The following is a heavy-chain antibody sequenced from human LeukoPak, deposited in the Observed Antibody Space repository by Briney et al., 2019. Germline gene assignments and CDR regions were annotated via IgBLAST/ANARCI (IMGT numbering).Heavy chain of an antibody. D-gene: IGHD1-26*01. Sequence: PGGSLRLSCAASGFTVSSNYMSWVRQAPGKGLEWLSVMYSGGSTYYADSVEGRFTISRDKSKNTLYLQMNSLRAEDTAVYYCARDQRMRSSSYYYYYYMDVWGKGTTITVSS. V-gene: IGHV3-53*01. J-gene: IGHJ6*03. CDR3: ARDQRMRSSSYYYYYYMDV. CDR2: MYSGGST. CDR1: GFTVSSNY.